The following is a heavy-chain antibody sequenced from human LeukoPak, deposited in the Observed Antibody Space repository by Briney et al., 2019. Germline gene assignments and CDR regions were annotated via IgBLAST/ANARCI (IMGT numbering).Heavy chain of an antibody. CDR2: IYYSGST. Sequence: SETLSLTCTVSGGSISSSSYYWGWIRQPPGKGLEWIGSIYYSGSTYYNPSLKSRVTISVDTSKNQFSLKLGSVTAADTAVYYYARQEAYSSSWHHFDYWGQGTLVTVSS. J-gene: IGHJ4*02. D-gene: IGHD6-13*01. V-gene: IGHV4-39*01. CDR1: GGSISSSSYY. CDR3: ARQEAYSSSWHHFDY.